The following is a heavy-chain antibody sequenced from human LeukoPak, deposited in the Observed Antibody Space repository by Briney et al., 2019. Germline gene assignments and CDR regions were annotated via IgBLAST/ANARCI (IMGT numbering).Heavy chain of an antibody. V-gene: IGHV3-23*01. D-gene: IGHD1-1*01. CDR3: ARDQLGAVLYFDY. J-gene: IGHJ4*02. CDR1: GFTFSSYA. Sequence: GGSQRLSCAASGFTFSSYAMSWVRQAPGKGLEWVSAITGSGGSTYYADSVKGRFTISRDNSKNTLYLQINSLRVEDTAVYYCARDQLGAVLYFDYWGQGALVTVSS. CDR2: ITGSGGST.